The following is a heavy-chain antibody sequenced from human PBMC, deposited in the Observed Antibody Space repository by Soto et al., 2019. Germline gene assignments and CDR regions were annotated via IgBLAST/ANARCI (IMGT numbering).Heavy chain of an antibody. D-gene: IGHD6-25*01. CDR2: ISGTGRSA. CDR1: GFIFSSYA. CDR3: AKDPSGYTDGYYYYYYMDV. V-gene: IGHV3-23*01. J-gene: IGHJ6*03. Sequence: EVQLLESGGGLVQPGGSLRLSCAASGFIFSSYAMSWVRQAPGKGLEWVSTISGTGRSAYYADSVKGRFTISRDNSVNTLYLQVNRLRAEDTAVYYCAKDPSGYTDGYYYYYYMDVWGKGTTVTVSS.